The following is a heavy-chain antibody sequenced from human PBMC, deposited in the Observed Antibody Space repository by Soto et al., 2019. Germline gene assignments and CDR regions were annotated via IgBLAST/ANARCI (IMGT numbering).Heavy chain of an antibody. V-gene: IGHV4-59*01. CDR3: AGASGYSSGFGYYGMDV. J-gene: IGHJ6*02. D-gene: IGHD6-19*01. CDR2: IYYSGST. Sequence: SETLSLTCTVSGGSISSYYWSWIRQPPGKGLEWIGYIYYSGSTNYNPSLKSRVTISVDTSKNQFSLKLSSVTAADTAVYYCAGASGYSSGFGYYGMDVWGQGTTVTVSS. CDR1: GGSISSYY.